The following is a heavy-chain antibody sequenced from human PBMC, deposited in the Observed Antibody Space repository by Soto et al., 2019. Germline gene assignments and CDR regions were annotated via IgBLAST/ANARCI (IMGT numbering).Heavy chain of an antibody. CDR1: GYTFTSYY. CDR3: ARDPSYYGMDV. CDR2: INPSGGST. Sequence: GASVKVSCKASGYTFTSYYMRWVRQAPGQGLEWMGIINPSGGSTSYAQKFQGRVTITRDTSASTAYMELSSLRSEDTAVYYCARDPSYYGMDVWGQGTTVTVSS. J-gene: IGHJ6*02. V-gene: IGHV1-46*01.